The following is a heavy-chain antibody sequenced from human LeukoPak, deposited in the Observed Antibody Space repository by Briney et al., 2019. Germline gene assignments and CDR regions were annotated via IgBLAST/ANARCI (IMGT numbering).Heavy chain of an antibody. Sequence: GGSLRLSCAASGFTFSSYGMSWVRQAPGKGLEWVSAISGSGGSTYYADSVKGRFTISRDNSKNTLYLQMNSLRAEDTAVYYCAKDLCSSTSCYVWDYWGQGTLVTVSS. V-gene: IGHV3-23*01. D-gene: IGHD2-2*01. CDR2: ISGSGGST. CDR3: AKDLCSSTSCYVWDY. J-gene: IGHJ4*02. CDR1: GFTFSSYG.